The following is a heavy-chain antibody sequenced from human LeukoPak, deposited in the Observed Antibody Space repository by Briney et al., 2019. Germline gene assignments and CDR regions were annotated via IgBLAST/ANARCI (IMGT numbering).Heavy chain of an antibody. CDR3: ARHGSSWSYYSDY. V-gene: IGHV4-59*08. Sequence: SETLSLTCTVSGGSISSYYWNWIRQPPGKGLEWIGYIYYSGSTNYNPSLKSRVTISVDTSKNQFSLKLSSVTAADTAVYYCARHGSSWSYYSDYWGQGTLVTVSS. CDR2: IYYSGST. J-gene: IGHJ4*02. CDR1: GGSISSYY. D-gene: IGHD6-13*01.